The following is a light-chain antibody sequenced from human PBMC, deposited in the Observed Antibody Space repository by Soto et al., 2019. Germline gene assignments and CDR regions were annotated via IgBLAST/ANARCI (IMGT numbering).Light chain of an antibody. CDR3: QQRSNWPPHP. J-gene: IGKJ2*01. V-gene: IGKV3-11*01. CDR2: DPS. CDR1: ESVNNY. Sequence: EVVLTQSPAPLSLSPGERATLSCRSSESVNNYLAWYQHKPGQAPMLLIYDPSNRATGIPAMFSGSGSGTDFTLTISSLEPEDFEVYFFQQRSNWPPHPFGQGTKLQIK.